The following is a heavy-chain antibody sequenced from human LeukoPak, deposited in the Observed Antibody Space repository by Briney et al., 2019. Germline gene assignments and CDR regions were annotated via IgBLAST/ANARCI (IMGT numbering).Heavy chain of an antibody. V-gene: IGHV3-11*04. CDR1: GFIFNDYF. D-gene: IGHD3-22*01. CDR2: ITNNGRKT. Sequence: PXGSLRLSCAASGFIFNDYFMGWIRQTPGKGLEWVSYITNNGRKTYYADSMKGRFTISRDNAKNSLYLQMNSLRAEDTALYYCARAGMDSRGYYQGFDYWGQGTLVTVSS. J-gene: IGHJ4*02. CDR3: ARAGMDSRGYYQGFDY.